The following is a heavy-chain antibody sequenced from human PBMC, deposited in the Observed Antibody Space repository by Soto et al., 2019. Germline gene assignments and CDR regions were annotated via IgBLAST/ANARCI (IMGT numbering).Heavy chain of an antibody. CDR2: IYYSGST. CDR3: ARLRYCSGGSCYEKPAYYFDY. D-gene: IGHD2-15*01. J-gene: IGHJ4*02. CDR1: VGSISSSSYY. V-gene: IGHV4-39*01. Sequence: PSETLSLTCTVSVGSISSSSYYWGWIRQPPGKGLEWIGSIYYSGSTYYNPSLKSRVTISVDTSKNQFSLKLSSVTAADTAVYYCARLRYCSGGSCYEKPAYYFDYWGQGTRVTVSS.